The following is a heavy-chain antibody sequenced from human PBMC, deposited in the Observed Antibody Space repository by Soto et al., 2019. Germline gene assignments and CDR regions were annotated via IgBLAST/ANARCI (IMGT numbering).Heavy chain of an antibody. D-gene: IGHD2-2*01. J-gene: IGHJ4*02. V-gene: IGHV3-30-3*01. CDR3: ARDEHCISTSCSDY. Sequence: QVPLVESGGGVVQPGRSLRLSCAASGFTFSSYAMHWVRQAPGKGLEWVAVISYDGSNKYYADSVKGRFTISRDNSKNTLYLQMNSLRAEDTAVYYCARDEHCISTSCSDYWGQGTLVTVSS. CDR2: ISYDGSNK. CDR1: GFTFSSYA.